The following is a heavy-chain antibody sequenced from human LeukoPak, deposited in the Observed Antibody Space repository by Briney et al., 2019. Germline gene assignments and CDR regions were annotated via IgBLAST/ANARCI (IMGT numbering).Heavy chain of an antibody. CDR2: IYHSGST. J-gene: IGHJ3*02. V-gene: IGHV4-38-2*01. D-gene: IGHD3-16*01. CDR3: ARLSYDYVWGKAFDI. CDR1: GYSISSGYY. Sequence: SETLSLTCAVSGYSISSGYYWGWIRQPPGKGLEWIGSIYHSGSTYYNPSLKSRFTISVDTSKNQFSLKLSSVTAADTAVYYCARLSYDYVWGKAFDIWGQGTMVTVSS.